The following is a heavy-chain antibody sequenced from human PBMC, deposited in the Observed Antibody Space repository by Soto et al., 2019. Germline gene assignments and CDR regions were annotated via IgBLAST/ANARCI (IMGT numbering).Heavy chain of an antibody. CDR3: ASLQGSGSHVAFDI. Sequence: SVQGSFKASCYTFTSYYMHWVRQAPGQGLEWMGIINPSGGSTSYAQKFQGRVTMTRDTSTSTVYMELSSLRSEDTDVYYCASLQGSGSHVAFDIWGQGTMVTV. D-gene: IGHD5-12*01. V-gene: IGHV1-46*01. J-gene: IGHJ3*02. CDR1: CYTFTSYY. CDR2: INPSGGST.